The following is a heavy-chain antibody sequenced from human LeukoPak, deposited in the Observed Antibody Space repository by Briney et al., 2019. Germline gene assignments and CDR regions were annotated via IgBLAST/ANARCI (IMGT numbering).Heavy chain of an antibody. J-gene: IGHJ4*02. V-gene: IGHV1-2*02. Sequence: ASVKVSCKASEYTFTDYYMHWVRQAPGQGIEWLGWINPKSGVTNYAQKFQGRVTMTRDPSISSAYMELNSLRSDDTAVYYCARDAWLVGATNLYYFDHWGQGTLVTVSS. CDR3: ARDAWLVGATNLYYFDH. CDR2: INPKSGVT. CDR1: EYTFTDYY. D-gene: IGHD1-26*01.